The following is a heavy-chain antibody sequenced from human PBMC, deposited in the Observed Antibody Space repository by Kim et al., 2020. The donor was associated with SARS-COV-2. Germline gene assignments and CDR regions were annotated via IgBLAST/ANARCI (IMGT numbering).Heavy chain of an antibody. CDR2: MSYDEDSK. CDR1: GFTLSKFG. Sequence: GGSLRLSCAASGFTLSKFGQWVRQAPGKGLEWVAVMSYDEDSKYYGDSVKGRFIISRDNSKNMMFLQMNSLRGEDTGVYFCAAGWGWLSDYWSQGTLVAVSS. D-gene: IGHD3-9*01. V-gene: IGHV3-33*05. J-gene: IGHJ4*02. CDR3: AAGWGWLSDY.